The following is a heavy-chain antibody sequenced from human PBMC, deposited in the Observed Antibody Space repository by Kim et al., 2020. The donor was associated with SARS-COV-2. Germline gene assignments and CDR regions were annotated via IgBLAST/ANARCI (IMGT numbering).Heavy chain of an antibody. CDR2: GNT. Sequence: GNTKYSQKFQGRVTITRDTSASTAYMELSSLRSEDTAVYYCARGGDRVDYWGQGTLVTVSS. D-gene: IGHD3-10*01. J-gene: IGHJ4*02. V-gene: IGHV1-3*01. CDR3: ARGGDRVDY.